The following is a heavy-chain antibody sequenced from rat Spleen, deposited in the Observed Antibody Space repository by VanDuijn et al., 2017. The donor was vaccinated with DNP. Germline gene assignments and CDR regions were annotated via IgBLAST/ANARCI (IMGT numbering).Heavy chain of an antibody. V-gene: IGHV5-25*01. J-gene: IGHJ2*01. CDR3: AKDSPLFDY. CDR2: ISPRGSRT. Sequence: EVQLVESGGGLVQPGRSLKLSCAASGFTFSNYYMAWVRQAPKKGLEWVAAISPRGSRTYYTDSVKGRLTIPRDNAKSTLYLQMDSLRSEDTATYYCAKDSPLFDYWGQGVMVTVSS. D-gene: IGHD1-1*01. CDR1: GFTFSNYY.